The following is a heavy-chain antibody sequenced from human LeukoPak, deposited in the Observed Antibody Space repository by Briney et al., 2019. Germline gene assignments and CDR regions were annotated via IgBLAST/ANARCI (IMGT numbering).Heavy chain of an antibody. D-gene: IGHD6-13*01. CDR2: INHGGTT. J-gene: IGHJ5*02. CDR1: GGSISSSNYY. CDR3: ARSRIAAAIRGWFDP. V-gene: IGHV4-39*01. Sequence: SETLSLTCTVSGGSISSSNYYWSWIRQPPGEALEWIASINHGGTTYYSPPLKSRVTISVHTSKNQFSLKLSSVTAADTAVYYCARSRIAAAIRGWFDPWGQGTLVTVSS.